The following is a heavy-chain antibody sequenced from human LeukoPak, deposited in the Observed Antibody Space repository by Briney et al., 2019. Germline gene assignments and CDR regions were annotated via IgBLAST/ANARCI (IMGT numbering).Heavy chain of an antibody. CDR1: GFTFSSYA. J-gene: IGHJ6*02. CDR3: ARAQVDTAMAGYYYGMDV. CDR2: ISYDGSNK. D-gene: IGHD5-18*01. Sequence: GGSLRLSCAASGFTFSSYAMHWVRQAPGKGLEWVAVISYDGSNKYYADSMKGGFTISRDNSKNTLYLQMNSLRAEDTAVYYCARAQVDTAMAGYYYGMDVWGQGTLVTVSS. V-gene: IGHV3-30-3*01.